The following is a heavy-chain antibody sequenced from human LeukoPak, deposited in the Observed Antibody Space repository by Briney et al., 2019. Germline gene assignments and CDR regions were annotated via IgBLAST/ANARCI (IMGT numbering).Heavy chain of an antibody. V-gene: IGHV3-66*01. D-gene: IGHD4-17*01. CDR3: ARDRSVNYGDYVH. Sequence: PGGSLRLSCAASGFTVISNYMNWVRQAPGKGLEWVSVIYSGGSTYYADSVKDRFTISRDNSKNTLYLQMNSLRAEDTAVYYCARDRSVNYGDYVHWGQGTLVTVSS. CDR2: IYSGGST. J-gene: IGHJ4*02. CDR1: GFTVISNY.